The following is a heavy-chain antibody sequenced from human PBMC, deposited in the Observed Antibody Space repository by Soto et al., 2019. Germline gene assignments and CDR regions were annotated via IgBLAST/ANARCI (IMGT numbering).Heavy chain of an antibody. CDR2: IWEDGSNK. V-gene: IGHV3-33*01. D-gene: IGHD6-13*01. CDR3: SRDLNQQLTKNWFDP. Sequence: QVQLVESGGGVVQPGRSLRLSCASAGLTFSSYGMHWVRQAPGKWLEWVAVIWEDGSNKYYADSVKGRFTISRENSKNTLYLQMNSLIAEDTAVYYCSRDLNQQLTKNWFDPCGQGTLVTVSS. J-gene: IGHJ5*02. CDR1: GLTFSSYG.